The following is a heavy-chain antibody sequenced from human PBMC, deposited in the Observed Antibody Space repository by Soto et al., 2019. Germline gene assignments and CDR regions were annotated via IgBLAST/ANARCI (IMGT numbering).Heavy chain of an antibody. CDR3: AKDLRYNWTS. J-gene: IGHJ4*02. D-gene: IGHD1-20*01. Sequence: PGGSLRLSCEVSGFSFGSYAFHWVRQAPGKGLEWVSAISGSGGSTYYADSVKGRFTISRDNSKNTLYLQMNSLRAEDTAVYYCAKDLRYNWTSWGQGTLVTVSS. CDR1: GFSFGSYA. V-gene: IGHV3-23*01. CDR2: ISGSGGST.